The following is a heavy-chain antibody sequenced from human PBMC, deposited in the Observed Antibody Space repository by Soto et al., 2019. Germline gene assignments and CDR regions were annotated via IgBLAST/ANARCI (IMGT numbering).Heavy chain of an antibody. V-gene: IGHV4-39*01. CDR2: IYYSGST. CDR3: ARRARSNWFDP. CDR1: GGSISSSSYY. Sequence: QLQLQESGPGLVKPSETLSLTCTVSGGSISSSSYYWGWIRQPPGKGLEWIGSIYYSGSTYYNPSLKSRVTISVDTSKNQFSLKLSSVTAADMAVYYCARRARSNWFDPWGQGTLVTVSS. J-gene: IGHJ5*02.